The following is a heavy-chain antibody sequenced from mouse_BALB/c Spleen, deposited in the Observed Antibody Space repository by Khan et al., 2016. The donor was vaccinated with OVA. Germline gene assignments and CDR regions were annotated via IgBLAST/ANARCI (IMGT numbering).Heavy chain of an antibody. D-gene: IGHD1-2*01. J-gene: IGHJ1*01. CDR2: ISNGGGST. V-gene: IGHV5-12*02. CDR3: ARRYGPRYFDV. Sequence: EVELVESGGGLVQPGGSLKLSCATSGFTFSDYYMYWVRQTPEKRLEWVAYISNGGGSTYYPDTVKGRFTISRDNAKNTLYLQMSRLKSEDTAMYYCARRYGPRYFDVWGAGTTVTVSS. CDR1: GFTFSDYY.